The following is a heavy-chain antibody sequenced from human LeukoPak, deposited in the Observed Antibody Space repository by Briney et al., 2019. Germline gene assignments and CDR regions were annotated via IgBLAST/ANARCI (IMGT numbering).Heavy chain of an antibody. CDR3: ARVTYYDSSGFFDY. D-gene: IGHD3-22*01. Sequence: GGSLRLSCAASGFTFSSYSMNWVRQAPGKGLEWVSSISSGSSYIYYADSVKGRFTISRDNAKNSLYLQMNSLRAEDTAVYYCARVTYYDSSGFFDYWGQGTLVTVSS. CDR2: ISSGSSYI. V-gene: IGHV3-21*01. J-gene: IGHJ4*02. CDR1: GFTFSSYS.